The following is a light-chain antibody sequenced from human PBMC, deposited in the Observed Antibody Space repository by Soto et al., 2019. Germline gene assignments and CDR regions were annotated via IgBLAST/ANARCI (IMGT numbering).Light chain of an antibody. CDR2: EVS. J-gene: IGLJ1*01. CDR1: SSDIGSYEF. CDR3: TSYTTSSSYV. Sequence: QSALTQPASVSGSPGQAITISCAGTSSDIGSYEFVYWYQQHPGNAPKLVIYEVSNRPSGVSNRFSGSKSGNTASLTISGLQAEDEADYYCTSYTTSSSYVFGAGTKVTVL. V-gene: IGLV2-14*01.